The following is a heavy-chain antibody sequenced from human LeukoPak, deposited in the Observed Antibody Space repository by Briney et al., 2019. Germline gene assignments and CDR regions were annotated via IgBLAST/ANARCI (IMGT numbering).Heavy chain of an antibody. Sequence: SGPTLVKPTQTLQLTCTFSGLSLSTSGVGVGWIRQPPGKALEWLALIYWNDDKRYSPSLKSRLTITKDTSKNQVVLTMTNMDPVDTATYYCAHKGASYDSSGYYYEDYYYGMDVWGQGTTVTVSS. CDR1: GLSLSTSGVG. D-gene: IGHD3-22*01. V-gene: IGHV2-5*01. J-gene: IGHJ6*02. CDR3: AHKGASYDSSGYYYEDYYYGMDV. CDR2: IYWNDDK.